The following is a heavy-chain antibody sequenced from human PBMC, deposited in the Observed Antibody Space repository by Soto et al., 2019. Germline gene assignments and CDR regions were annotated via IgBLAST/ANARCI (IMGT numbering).Heavy chain of an antibody. D-gene: IGHD2-8*01. CDR1: GYTFTGYY. CDR3: ARTPHCTNGVCYTGWFDP. CDR2: INPNSGGT. V-gene: IGHV1-2*02. J-gene: IGHJ5*02. Sequence: ASVKVSCKASGYTFTGYYMHWVRQAPGQGLEWMGWINPNSGGTNYAQKFQGRVTMTRDTSISTAYMELSRLRSDDTAVYYCARTPHCTNGVCYTGWFDPWGQGTRVTVSS.